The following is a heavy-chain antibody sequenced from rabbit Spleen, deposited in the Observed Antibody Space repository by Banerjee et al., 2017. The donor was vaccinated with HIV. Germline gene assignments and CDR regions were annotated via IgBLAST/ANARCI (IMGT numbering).Heavy chain of an antibody. CDR1: GFSFSNKAV. D-gene: IGHD8-1*01. CDR2: IAGSSSGFA. CDR3: ARDTGSSFSSYGMGL. V-gene: IGHV1S45*01. Sequence: QEQLVESGGGLVQPGGSLKLSCTASGFSFSNKAVMCWVRQAPGKGLEWISCIAGSSSGFAYSASWAKGRFTISKTSTTVTLQMTSLTVADAAAYFCARDTGSSFSSYGMGLWGQGTLVTVS. J-gene: IGHJ6*01.